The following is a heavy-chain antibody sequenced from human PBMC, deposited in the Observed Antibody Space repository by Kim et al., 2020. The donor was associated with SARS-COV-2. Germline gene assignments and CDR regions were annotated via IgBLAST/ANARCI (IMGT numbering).Heavy chain of an antibody. D-gene: IGHD2-21*01. Sequence: GGSLRLSCAASGFTFRTYAMAWVRQAPGKGLEWVSTVNPDGSATDYADSVKGRFTISRDMSKNTVSLQMDSLRVEDTAVYYCTKDVAGSPWGGDCYHDGASDSWGQGTLVIVSS. CDR1: GFTFRTYA. CDR2: VNPDGSAT. V-gene: IGHV3-23*01. CDR3: TKDVAGSPWGGDCYHDGASDS. J-gene: IGHJ5*01.